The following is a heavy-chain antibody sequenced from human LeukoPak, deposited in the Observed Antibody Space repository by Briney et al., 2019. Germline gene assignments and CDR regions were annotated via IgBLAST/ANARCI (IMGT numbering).Heavy chain of an antibody. CDR2: IWYDGSNK. D-gene: IGHD3-22*01. Sequence: GGSLRLSCAASGFTFSSYGMHWVRQAPGKGLEGVAVIWYDGSNKYYADSVKGRFTISRDNSKNTLYLQTNSLRAEDTAVYYCARGGNYDSRLDYWGQGTLVTVSS. V-gene: IGHV3-33*01. CDR1: GFTFSSYG. CDR3: ARGGNYDSRLDY. J-gene: IGHJ4*02.